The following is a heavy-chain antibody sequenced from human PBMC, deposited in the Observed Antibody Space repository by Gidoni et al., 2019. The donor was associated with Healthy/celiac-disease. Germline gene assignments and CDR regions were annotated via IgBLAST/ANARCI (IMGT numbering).Heavy chain of an antibody. J-gene: IGHJ4*02. Sequence: QVQLVESGGGVVQPGRSLRLSCAAPGFPFSSYAMHWVRQAPGKGLEWVAVISYDGSNKYYADSVKGRFTISRDNSKNTLYLQMNSLRAEDTAVYYCARDRDSSSWGDFDYWGQGTLVTVSS. CDR2: ISYDGSNK. V-gene: IGHV3-30*01. CDR3: ARDRDSSSWGDFDY. CDR1: GFPFSSYA. D-gene: IGHD6-13*01.